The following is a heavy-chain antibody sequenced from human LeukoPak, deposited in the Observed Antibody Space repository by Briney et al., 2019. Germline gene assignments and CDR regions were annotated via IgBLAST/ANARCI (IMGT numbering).Heavy chain of an antibody. CDR2: IIPIFGTA. V-gene: IGHV1-69*06. CDR1: GGTFSSYA. Sequence: ASVKVSCKASGGTFSSYAISWVRQAPGQGLEWMGGIIPIFGTANYAQKFQGRVTITADKSTSTAYMELSSLRSEDTAVYYCARSSPSYDSSGYYLYWGQGTLVTVSS. CDR3: ARSSPSYDSSGYYLY. D-gene: IGHD3-22*01. J-gene: IGHJ4*02.